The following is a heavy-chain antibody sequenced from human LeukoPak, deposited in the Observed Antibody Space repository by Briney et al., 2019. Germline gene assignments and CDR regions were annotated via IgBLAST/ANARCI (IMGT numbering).Heavy chain of an antibody. CDR3: ARIGVVVPAAIKSDAFDI. J-gene: IGHJ3*02. D-gene: IGHD2-2*02. CDR2: ISAYNGNT. Sequence: ASVKVSCKASGYTFTSYGISWVRQAPGQGLEWMGWISAYNGNTNYAQKLQGRVTMTTDTSTSTAYMELRSLRSDDTAVYYCARIGVVVPAAIKSDAFDIWGQGTMVTVSS. V-gene: IGHV1-18*01. CDR1: GYTFTSYG.